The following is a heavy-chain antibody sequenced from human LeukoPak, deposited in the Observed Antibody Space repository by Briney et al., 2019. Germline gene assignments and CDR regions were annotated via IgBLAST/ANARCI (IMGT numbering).Heavy chain of an antibody. J-gene: IGHJ4*02. D-gene: IGHD3-3*01. CDR2: INHSGST. CDR3: ARVKDFWSGYYPSRIYYFDY. Sequence: PSETLSLTCAVYGGSFSGYYWSWIRQPPGKGLEWIGEINHSGSTNYNPSLKSRVTISVDTSKNQFSLKLSPVTAADTAVYYCARVKDFWSGYYPSRIYYFDYWGQGTLVTVSS. V-gene: IGHV4-34*01. CDR1: GGSFSGYY.